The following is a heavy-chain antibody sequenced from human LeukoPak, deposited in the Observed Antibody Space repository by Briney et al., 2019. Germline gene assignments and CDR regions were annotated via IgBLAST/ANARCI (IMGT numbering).Heavy chain of an antibody. Sequence: ASVKVSCKASGYTLTGYYMHWVRQAPGQGLEWMGWINPNSGGTNYAQKFQGRVTMTRDTSISTAYMELSRLRSDDTAVYYCARDSHRDYYDSSGYHIWGQGTMVTVSS. J-gene: IGHJ3*02. CDR2: INPNSGGT. CDR1: GYTLTGYY. V-gene: IGHV1-2*02. CDR3: ARDSHRDYYDSSGYHI. D-gene: IGHD3-22*01.